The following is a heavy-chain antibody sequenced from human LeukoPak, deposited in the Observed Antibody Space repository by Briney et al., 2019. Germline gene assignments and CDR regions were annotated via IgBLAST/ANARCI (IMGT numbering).Heavy chain of an antibody. V-gene: IGHV4-39*01. J-gene: IGHJ5*02. CDR1: GDSISSTSYR. CDR2: THYSGNT. CDR3: ARHALYCSGGSCYSYWFDP. D-gene: IGHD2-15*01. Sequence: SETLSLTCSVSGDSISSTSYRWVWIRQPPGKGLEWIGNTHYSGNTHYNPSLKSRVTISVDTSKNQFSLKLSSVTAADTAVYYCARHALYCSGGSCYSYWFDPWGQGTLVTVSS.